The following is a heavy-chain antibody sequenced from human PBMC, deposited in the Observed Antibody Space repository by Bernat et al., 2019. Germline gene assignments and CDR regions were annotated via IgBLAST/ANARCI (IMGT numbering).Heavy chain of an antibody. D-gene: IGHD3-16*02. Sequence: EVQLLESGGGLVQTGGSLRLSCAASGFTFSNYAMSWVRQAPGKGLEWVSGISGSGGSTYHADSVKGRFTISRDNSKNTLYLQMDSLRAEDTAVYYCAKVPQDWGSYRQNFDYWGQGTLVTVSS. CDR1: GFTFSNYA. J-gene: IGHJ4*02. CDR3: AKVPQDWGSYRQNFDY. CDR2: ISGSGGST. V-gene: IGHV3-23*01.